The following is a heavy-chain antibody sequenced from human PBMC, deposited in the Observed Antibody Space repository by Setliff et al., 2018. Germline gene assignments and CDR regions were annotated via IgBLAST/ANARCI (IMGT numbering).Heavy chain of an antibody. CDR1: GFTIRSYW. CDR2: INPDGATT. Sequence: GGSLRLSCAASGFTIRSYWMSWVRQAPGKGLEWVAHINPDGATTSYADSVKGRFTISRDNVKNSLFLQMNSLRAEDTAVYYCVRDLHWGFDYWGLGTLVTVSS. V-gene: IGHV3-7*01. D-gene: IGHD7-27*01. J-gene: IGHJ4*02. CDR3: VRDLHWGFDY.